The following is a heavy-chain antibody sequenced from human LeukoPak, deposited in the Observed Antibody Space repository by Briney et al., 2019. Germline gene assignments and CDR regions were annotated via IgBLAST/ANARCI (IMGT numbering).Heavy chain of an antibody. V-gene: IGHV3-33*01. CDR1: GFAFSSYG. CDR2: LWYDGSNK. Sequence: GGSLRLSCAASGFAFSSYGMHWVRQAPGKGLGWVTFLWYDGSNKYYADSVKGRFTISRDNSKNTLYLQMNTLRAEDTAVYYCARDLGYFDYWGQGTLVTVSS. CDR3: ARDLGYFDY. J-gene: IGHJ4*02.